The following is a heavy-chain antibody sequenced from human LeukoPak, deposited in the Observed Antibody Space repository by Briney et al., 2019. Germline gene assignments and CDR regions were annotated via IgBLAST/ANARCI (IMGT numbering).Heavy chain of an antibody. CDR1: GGSISNSNYC. D-gene: IGHD3-16*02. CDR2: IYYSGST. J-gene: IGHJ6*02. V-gene: IGHV4-39*01. CDR3: ARHYVDIRTVGASYYYYGLDV. Sequence: SDTLSLTCTVSGGSISNSNYCWGWIRQPPGKGLERIGSIYYSGSTYYNPSLKSRVTISVDTSKNQFSLKVTSVTAADTDVFYCARHYVDIRTVGASYYYYGLDVWGQGTTVTVSS.